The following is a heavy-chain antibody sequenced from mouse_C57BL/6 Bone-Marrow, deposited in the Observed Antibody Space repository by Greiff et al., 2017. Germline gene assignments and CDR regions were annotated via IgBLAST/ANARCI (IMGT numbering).Heavy chain of an antibody. Sequence: EVKLMESGEGLVKPGGSLTLSCAASGFTFSSYAMSWVRQTPEKRLEWVAYISSGGDYIYYADTVKGRFTISRDNARNTLYLQMSSLKSEDTAMYYCTSEGLLYYAMDYWGQGTSVTVSS. CDR2: ISSGGDYI. J-gene: IGHJ4*01. V-gene: IGHV5-9-1*02. CDR3: TSEGLLYYAMDY. D-gene: IGHD2-10*01. CDR1: GFTFSSYA.